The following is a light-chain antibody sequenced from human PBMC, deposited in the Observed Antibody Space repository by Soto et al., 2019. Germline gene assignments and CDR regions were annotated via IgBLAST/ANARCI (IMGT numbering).Light chain of an antibody. CDR3: QQYGGSPLT. CDR2: GAS. Sequence: EIVLAQSPGTLSLSPGERATLSCRASQSISSRYFAWYQQKPGQAPRLLIYGASSRATGIPDRFSVSGSGTDFTLTISRLVPEDFAVYYCQQYGGSPLTFGGGTKVDIK. CDR1: QSISSRY. J-gene: IGKJ4*01. V-gene: IGKV3-20*01.